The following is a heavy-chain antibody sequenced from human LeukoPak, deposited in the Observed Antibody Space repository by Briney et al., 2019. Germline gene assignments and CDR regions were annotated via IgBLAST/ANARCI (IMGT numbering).Heavy chain of an antibody. CDR3: TRDRVANWGLGWALDY. Sequence: SLRLSCAASGFTFSDYYMSWIRQAPGKGLEWVGFIRSKAYGGTTEYAASVKGRFTISRDDSKSIAYLQMNSLKTEDTAVYYCTRDRVANWGLGWALDYWGQGTLVTVSS. D-gene: IGHD7-27*01. CDR2: IRSKAYGGTT. V-gene: IGHV3-49*03. J-gene: IGHJ4*02. CDR1: GFTFSDYY.